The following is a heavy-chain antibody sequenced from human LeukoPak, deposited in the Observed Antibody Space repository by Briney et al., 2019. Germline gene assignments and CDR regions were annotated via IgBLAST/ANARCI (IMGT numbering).Heavy chain of an antibody. J-gene: IGHJ4*02. V-gene: IGHV3-7*01. CDR2: INYDGSQK. Sequence: GGSLRLSCAASGFTFSNSWMTWVRQAPGKGLEWVANINYDGSQKYFVDSVKGRFTISRDNAKNSVDLQMNSLRPEDTAVYYCAEDLIPTYWGQGTLVTVSS. CDR3: AEDLIPTY. CDR1: GFTFSNSW.